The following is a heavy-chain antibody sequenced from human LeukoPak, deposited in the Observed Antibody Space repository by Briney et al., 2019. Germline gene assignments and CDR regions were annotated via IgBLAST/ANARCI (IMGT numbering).Heavy chain of an antibody. J-gene: IGHJ4*02. CDR2: IYYSGST. CDR1: GGSISSGGYY. CDR3: ARIGDMGSSGWYDY. D-gene: IGHD6-19*01. Sequence: PSETLSLTCTVSGGSISSGGYYWSWIRQHPGKGLEWIGYIYYSGSTYYNPSLKSRVTISVATSNNQFSLKLSSVTAADTAVYYCARIGDMGSSGWYDYWGQGTLVTVSS. V-gene: IGHV4-31*03.